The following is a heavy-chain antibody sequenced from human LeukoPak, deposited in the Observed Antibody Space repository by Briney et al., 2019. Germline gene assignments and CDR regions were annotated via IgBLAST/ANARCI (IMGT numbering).Heavy chain of an antibody. J-gene: IGHJ5*02. Sequence: SETQSLTCTVSGSSISSSSYYWGWIRQPPGKGLEWIGSIYYSGSTYYNPSLKSRVTISVDTSKNQFSLKLKSVTAADTAVYYCARSHWGPFGSRIANWFDPWGQGTLVTVSS. CDR3: ARSHWGPFGSRIANWFDP. D-gene: IGHD7-27*01. CDR2: IYYSGST. V-gene: IGHV4-39*07. CDR1: GSSISSSSYY.